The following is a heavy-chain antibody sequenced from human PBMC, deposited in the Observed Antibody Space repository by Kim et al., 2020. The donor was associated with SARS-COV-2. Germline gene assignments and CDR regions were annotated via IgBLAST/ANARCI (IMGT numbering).Heavy chain of an antibody. CDR1: GFDFTVYS. CDR3: TRGVQYAFDF. CDR2: ITGGSNII. V-gene: IGHV3-48*01. Sequence: GGSLRLSCAASGFDFTVYSMNWVRQAPGKGPEWIAYITGGSNIIHYADSVRGRFTISRDNAGNSLFLQMNYLTAEDTARYYCTRGVQYAFDFWGQGTMVTASS. D-gene: IGHD2-8*01. J-gene: IGHJ3*01.